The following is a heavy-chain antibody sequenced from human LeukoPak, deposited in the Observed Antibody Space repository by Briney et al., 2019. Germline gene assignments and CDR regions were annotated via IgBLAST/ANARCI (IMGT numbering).Heavy chain of an antibody. V-gene: IGHV4-34*01. CDR3: AGKITIFGVVIGSDAFDI. CDR2: INHSGGT. Sequence: SETLSLTCAVYGVSFSGYYWSWIRQPPGKGLEWIGEINHSGGTNYNPSLKSRVTISVDTSKNQFSLKLSSVTAANTAVYYCAGKITIFGVVIGSDAFDIWGQGTMVTVSS. J-gene: IGHJ3*02. CDR1: GVSFSGYY. D-gene: IGHD3-3*01.